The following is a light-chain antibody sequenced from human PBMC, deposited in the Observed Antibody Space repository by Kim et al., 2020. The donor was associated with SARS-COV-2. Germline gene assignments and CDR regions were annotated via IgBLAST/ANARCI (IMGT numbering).Light chain of an antibody. CDR3: QRYNNAPWK. J-gene: IGKJ1*01. Sequence: DIQMTQSPSSLSASVGDRVTITCRASQDIANYLAWYQQKPGKVPKLLIYTASTLQSGVSSRFSGSGSGTDFTLTISSLQPEDVATYYCQRYNNAPWKFGQGTKVDIK. CDR2: TAS. V-gene: IGKV1-27*01. CDR1: QDIANY.